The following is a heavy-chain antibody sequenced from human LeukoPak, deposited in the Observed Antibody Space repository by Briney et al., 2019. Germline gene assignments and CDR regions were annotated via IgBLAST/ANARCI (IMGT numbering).Heavy chain of an antibody. J-gene: IGHJ4*02. CDR1: GGSISSYY. CDR3: ARDSAQYGPFDY. D-gene: IGHD2-2*01. CDR2: IYYSGST. V-gene: IGHV4-59*12. Sequence: SETLSLTCTVSGGSISSYYWSWIRQPPGKGLEWIGSIYYSGSTYYNPSLKSRVTISVDTSKNQFSLKLSSVTAADTAVYYCARDSAQYGPFDYWGQGTLVTVSS.